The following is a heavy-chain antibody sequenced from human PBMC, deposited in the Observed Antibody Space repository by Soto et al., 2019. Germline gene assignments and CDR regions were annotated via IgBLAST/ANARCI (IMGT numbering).Heavy chain of an antibody. J-gene: IGHJ4*02. D-gene: IGHD2-15*01. CDR1: GFTFSTYS. CDR2: ISSSSSTI. CDR3: ARGACSGGSCYSWNQSFDY. Sequence: EVQLVDSGGGLVQPGGSLRLSCAASGFTFSTYSMNWVRQAPGKGLEWVSYISSSSSTIYFADSVRGRFTISRDNAKHSLYLQMNSLRAEDTAVYYWARGACSGGSCYSWNQSFDYWGQGTLVTVSS. V-gene: IGHV3-48*01.